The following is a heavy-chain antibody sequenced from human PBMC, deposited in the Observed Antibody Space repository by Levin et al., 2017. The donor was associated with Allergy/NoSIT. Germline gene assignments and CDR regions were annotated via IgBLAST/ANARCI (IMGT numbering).Heavy chain of an antibody. Sequence: GGSLRLSCAASGFTFSNYAMTWVRQAPGKGLEWVSVISGSGGTTYYADSVKGRFTISRDNSKNTLYLQMNSLRAEDTALYYCAKDRGYSSGWPNWSFDYWGQGTLVTVSS. CDR3: AKDRGYSSGWPNWSFDY. J-gene: IGHJ4*02. D-gene: IGHD6-19*01. V-gene: IGHV3-23*01. CDR2: ISGSGGTT. CDR1: GFTFSNYA.